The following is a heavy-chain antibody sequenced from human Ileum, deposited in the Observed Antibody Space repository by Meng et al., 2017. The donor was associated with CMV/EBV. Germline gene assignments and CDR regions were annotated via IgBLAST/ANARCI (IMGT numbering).Heavy chain of an antibody. J-gene: IGHJ4*02. D-gene: IGHD3-3*01. CDR3: ARNVGFYSSQIAY. CDR2: VYYSGTT. Sequence: QPQPRESRPGPVKPSETLSLTCTASGGPTTSSSYYWGWIRQPPGKGLEWIGSVYYSGTTYYNPSLKSRVNMSIDTSKNRFSLKLSSATAADTAVYYCARNVGFYSSQIAYWGQGALVTVSS. V-gene: IGHV4-39*07. CDR1: GGPTTSSSYY.